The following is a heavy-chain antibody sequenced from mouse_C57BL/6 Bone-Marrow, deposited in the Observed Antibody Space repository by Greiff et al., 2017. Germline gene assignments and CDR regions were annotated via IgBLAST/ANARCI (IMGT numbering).Heavy chain of an antibody. V-gene: IGHV14-4*01. Sequence: VQLQQSGAELVRPGASVKLSCTASGFNIKDDYMHWVKQRPEQGLEWIGWIDPENGDTEYASKFQGKATIPADTSSNTAYLQLSSLTSEDTAVYYCTSIYYYGSRYAMDYWGQGTSVTVSS. CDR3: TSIYYYGSRYAMDY. J-gene: IGHJ4*01. CDR2: IDPENGDT. D-gene: IGHD1-1*01. CDR1: GFNIKDDY.